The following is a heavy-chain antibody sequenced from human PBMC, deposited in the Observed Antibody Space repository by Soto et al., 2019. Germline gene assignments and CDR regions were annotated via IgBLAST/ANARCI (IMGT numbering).Heavy chain of an antibody. Sequence: EVQLVESGGGLVQPGRSLRLSCAASGFTFDDHAMHWVRQRPGRGLEWVAGINWNSGTIGYEDSVKGRFTISRDNAKRSLYLQMNSLRPEDTALFFSAKEGANSRWLGGDSLDIWGQGTMVIVSS. CDR1: GFTFDDHA. CDR3: AKEGANSRWLGGDSLDI. CDR2: INWNSGTI. V-gene: IGHV3-9*01. D-gene: IGHD3-10*01. J-gene: IGHJ3*02.